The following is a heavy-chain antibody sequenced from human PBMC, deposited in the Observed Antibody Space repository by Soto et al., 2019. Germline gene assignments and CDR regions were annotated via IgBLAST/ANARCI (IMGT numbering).Heavy chain of an antibody. CDR3: ARDRYSGYDQTLSY. V-gene: IGHV1-18*01. CDR1: GYTFNTYG. J-gene: IGHJ4*02. D-gene: IGHD5-12*01. Sequence: QVQLVQSGAEVKKPGASVKVSCKASGYTFNTYGISWVRQAPGQGLEWMGWISGYNGNTKYAQRFQGRVTMTTDTSTSTAYMELRSLRSDDTAVYYCARDRYSGYDQTLSYWGQGTRVTVSS. CDR2: ISGYNGNT.